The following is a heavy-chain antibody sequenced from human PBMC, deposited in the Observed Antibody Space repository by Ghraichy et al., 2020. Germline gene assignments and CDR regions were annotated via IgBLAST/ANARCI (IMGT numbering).Heavy chain of an antibody. V-gene: IGHV3-72*01. Sequence: GGSLRLSCAASGFTFSDYYMDWVRQAPGKGLEWVGRTSEKANSYNTEFAASVKGRFAISRYASENLLYLQMNSLKTEDPALYDCVRVDKDFYLDYWGQGTLVIVSS. CDR1: GFTFSDYY. CDR3: VRVDKDFYLDY. J-gene: IGHJ4*02. CDR2: TSEKANSYNT.